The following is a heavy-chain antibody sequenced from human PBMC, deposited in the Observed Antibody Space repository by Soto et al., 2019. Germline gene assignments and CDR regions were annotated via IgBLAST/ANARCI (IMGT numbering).Heavy chain of an antibody. CDR3: ARTCLRDRCQNYYSSGREV. Sequence: GESMKISCKGAGYIFTSYWIRWVRQMPGKGLGWMGRIHPIDSYTNYSPSFQGHATISADKSISTAYLQWSSLKASETAMYYCARTCLRDRCQNYYSSGREVWGKGTRATVS. CDR1: GYIFTSYW. V-gene: IGHV5-10-1*01. CDR2: IHPIDSYT. J-gene: IGHJ6*04.